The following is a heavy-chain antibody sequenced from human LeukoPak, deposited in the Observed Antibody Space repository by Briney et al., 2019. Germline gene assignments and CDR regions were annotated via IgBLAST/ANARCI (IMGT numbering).Heavy chain of an antibody. Sequence: VESLKISCMGSGYSLTSYWIGWVRQMPGECLEWMGIIYPGESDTRYGASVQGQVTISADKSISTASVQWSSLKASDNAIYYCATQVGNAYYAAYFDYWGQGTLVTASS. D-gene: IGHD3-16*01. CDR2: IYPGESDT. CDR1: GYSLTSYW. V-gene: IGHV5-51*01. J-gene: IGHJ4*02. CDR3: ATQVGNAYYAAYFDY.